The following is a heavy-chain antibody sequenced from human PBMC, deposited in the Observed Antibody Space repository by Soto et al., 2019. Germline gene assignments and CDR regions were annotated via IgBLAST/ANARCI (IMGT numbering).Heavy chain of an antibody. CDR1: GFTFSGST. V-gene: IGHV3-73*01. CDR3: TSPYQEYTSSPHSVYGLDV. Sequence: PGGSLRLSCAASGFTFSGSTIHWVRQASGKGLEWVGRIRNKANNYATTYIASVRGRFTFSRDDSKNTTYLQMNSLKIEDTAIYYCTSPYQEYTSSPHSVYGLDVWGQGTTVTVSS. J-gene: IGHJ6*02. CDR2: IRNKANNYAT. D-gene: IGHD6-13*01.